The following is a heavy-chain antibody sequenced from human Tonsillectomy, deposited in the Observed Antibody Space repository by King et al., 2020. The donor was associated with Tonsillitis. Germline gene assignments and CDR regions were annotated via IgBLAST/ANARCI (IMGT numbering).Heavy chain of an antibody. J-gene: IGHJ1*01. CDR3: ASWGIFGMVIESF. D-gene: IGHD3-3*01. CDR1: GFIFSNFG. CDR2: IRFDGANK. V-gene: IGHV3-30*02. Sequence: LVESGGGVVQPGGSLRLSCAASGFIFSNFGMHWVRQAPGKGLEWVSFIRFDGANKYYGDSVKGRFTVSRDNSKNTLYLQMDSLRPEDTAVYFCASWGIFGMVIESFWGQGTLVTVSS.